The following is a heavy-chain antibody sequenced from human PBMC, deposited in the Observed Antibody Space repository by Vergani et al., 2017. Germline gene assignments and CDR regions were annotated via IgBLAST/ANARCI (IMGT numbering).Heavy chain of an antibody. Sequence: QVQLVQSGAEVKKPGASVKVSCKASGYTFTSYGISWVRQAPGKGLEWMGWISAYNGNTNYAQKLQGRVTMTTDTSTSTAYMELRSLRSDDTAVYYCARDPDIVVVPAAPYYYYYYVIDVWGQGTTVTVSS. CDR1: GYTFTSYG. CDR2: ISAYNGNT. V-gene: IGHV1-18*04. CDR3: ARDPDIVVVPAAPYYYYYYVIDV. D-gene: IGHD2-2*01. J-gene: IGHJ6*02.